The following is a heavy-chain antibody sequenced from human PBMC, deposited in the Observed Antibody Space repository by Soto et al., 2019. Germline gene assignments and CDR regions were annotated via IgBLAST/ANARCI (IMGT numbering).Heavy chain of an antibody. CDR2: ISYSGST. J-gene: IGHJ4*02. Sequence: PSETLSLTCTVSGASISSGGYYWSWIRQHPGKGLEWIGYISYSGSTYYNPSLKSRVTISVDTSKNQFSLNLSSVTAADTAVYYCARQIPYYSDSNGYYEFWGQGTLVTVYS. CDR1: GASISSGGYY. V-gene: IGHV4-31*03. D-gene: IGHD3-22*01. CDR3: ARQIPYYSDSNGYYEF.